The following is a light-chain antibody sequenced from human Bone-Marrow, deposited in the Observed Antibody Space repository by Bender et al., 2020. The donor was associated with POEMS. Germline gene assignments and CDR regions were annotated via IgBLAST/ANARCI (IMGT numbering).Light chain of an antibody. CDR2: YDS. CDR3: TSYAGNNKFV. V-gene: IGLV3-21*01. J-gene: IGLJ1*01. Sequence: SYVLTQPPSVSVAPGQTARITCGGFEIGIKSVHWYQQKPGQAPVLVIYYDSDRPSGIPERFSGSKSGNTASLTVSGLQPEDEADYYCTSYAGNNKFVFGTGTKVSVL. CDR1: EIGIKS.